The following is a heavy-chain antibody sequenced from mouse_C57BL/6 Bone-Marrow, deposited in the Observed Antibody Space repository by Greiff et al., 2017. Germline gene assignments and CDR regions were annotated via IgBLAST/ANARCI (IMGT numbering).Heavy chain of an antibody. Sequence: QVQLQQSGAELARPGASVKLSCKASGYTFTSYGISWVQQRTGQGLEWIGEIYPRSGNTYYNEKCNGKATLTADKSSSTAYMELRSLTSEESEGYFCARRVTTVVAKTAYGYLDVWGTGTTVTVSS. CDR1: GYTFTSYG. CDR2: IYPRSGNT. CDR3: ARRVTTVVAKTAYGYLDV. D-gene: IGHD1-1*01. J-gene: IGHJ1*03. V-gene: IGHV1-81*01.